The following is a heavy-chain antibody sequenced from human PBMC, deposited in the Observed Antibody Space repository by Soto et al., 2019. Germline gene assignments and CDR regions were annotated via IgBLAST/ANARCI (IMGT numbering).Heavy chain of an antibody. Sequence: GGSLRLSCAASGFTFSSYAMSWVRQAPGKGLEWVSAISGSGGSTYYADSVKGRFTISRDNSKNSLYLQMNSLRAEDTAVYYCAKSPAQYCSGGSCYLDYWGQGTLVTVSS. CDR1: GFTFSSYA. D-gene: IGHD2-15*01. CDR3: AKSPAQYCSGGSCYLDY. CDR2: ISGSGGST. V-gene: IGHV3-23*01. J-gene: IGHJ4*02.